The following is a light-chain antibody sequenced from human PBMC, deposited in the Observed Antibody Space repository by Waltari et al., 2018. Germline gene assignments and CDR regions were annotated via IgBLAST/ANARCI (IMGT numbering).Light chain of an antibody. Sequence: EIVLTQSPATLSLSPGERATLSCRASQSVNSYLAWYQQKPGQAPRLLIYDASNRATGIPARFSGSGSGTDFTLTINALEPEDFAAYYCQQRSDWPLTFGGGTKVEIK. J-gene: IGKJ4*01. CDR3: QQRSDWPLT. V-gene: IGKV3-11*01. CDR1: QSVNSY. CDR2: DAS.